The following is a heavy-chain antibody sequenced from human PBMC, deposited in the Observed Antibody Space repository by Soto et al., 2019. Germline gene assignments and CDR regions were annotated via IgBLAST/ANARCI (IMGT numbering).Heavy chain of an antibody. CDR1: GFTFSNYE. V-gene: IGHV3-48*03. CDR2: IDRSGTTI. Sequence: EVQLVESGGGLVQPGGSLRLSCAASGFTFSNYEMNWVRQAPGKGLEWISYIDRSGTTIHYADSVKGRFTISRDNAKNSMYLQMNSLRVDDTAVYYCVGDGDGGCCSSWFVPWGQGTLVPVSS. CDR3: VGDGDGGCCSSWFVP. J-gene: IGHJ5*02. D-gene: IGHD2-15*01.